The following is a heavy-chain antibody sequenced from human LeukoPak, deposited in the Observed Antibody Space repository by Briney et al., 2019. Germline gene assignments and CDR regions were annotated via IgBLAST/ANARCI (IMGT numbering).Heavy chain of an antibody. D-gene: IGHD2-15*01. J-gene: IGHJ4*02. V-gene: IGHV3-7*01. CDR3: ARAPRYCSGGSCRS. CDR1: VFTFSSYW. Sequence: GGPLRLSCAASVFTFSSYWMSWVRQAPGKGLEWVANIKQDGSEKYYVDSVKGRFTISRDNAKNSLYLQMNSLRAEDTAVYYCARAPRYCSGGSCRSWGQGTLVTVSS. CDR2: IKQDGSEK.